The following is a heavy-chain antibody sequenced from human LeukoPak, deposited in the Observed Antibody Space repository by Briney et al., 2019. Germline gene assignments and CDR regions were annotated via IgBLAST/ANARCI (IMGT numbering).Heavy chain of an antibody. Sequence: GGSLRLSCSASGITFSHHAMSWVRQAPGRGLEWVSGINWSGGSTGYADPLRGRFTISGDNAKNSLYLQMDSLRAEDTALYYCARAPITSPFYFDYWGQGTLVTVSS. CDR3: ARAPITSPFYFDY. V-gene: IGHV3-20*04. J-gene: IGHJ4*02. CDR1: GITFSHHA. CDR2: INWSGGST. D-gene: IGHD2-2*01.